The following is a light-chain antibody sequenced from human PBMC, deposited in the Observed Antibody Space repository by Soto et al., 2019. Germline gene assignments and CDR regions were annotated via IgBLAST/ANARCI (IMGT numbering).Light chain of an antibody. J-gene: IGKJ4*01. CDR3: HQSSSTPLT. Sequence: DVQMTQSPSSLSASVGDSVTITCRASQSVFNHLSWFQQRPGKGPKLLIYDASSLHAGVTSRFIGSGYGTDFTLTISTVQPEDSAIYYCHQSSSTPLTFGGGTRVELK. V-gene: IGKV1-39*01. CDR2: DAS. CDR1: QSVFNH.